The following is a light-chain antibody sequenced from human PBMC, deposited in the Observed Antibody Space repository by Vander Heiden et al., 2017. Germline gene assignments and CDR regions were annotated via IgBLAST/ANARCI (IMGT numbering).Light chain of an antibody. CDR1: SSDVGIYNY. CDR2: DVN. V-gene: IGLV2-8*01. CDR3: NSYGVGRV. Sequence: QSALTQPPSASGSPGQSVTISCTGTSSDVGIYNYVSWYQQHPGKAPKLIIYDVNKRPSGVPDRFSGSKSGNTASLTVSGLQAEDEADYYCNSYGVGRVFGGGTKLTVL. J-gene: IGLJ3*02.